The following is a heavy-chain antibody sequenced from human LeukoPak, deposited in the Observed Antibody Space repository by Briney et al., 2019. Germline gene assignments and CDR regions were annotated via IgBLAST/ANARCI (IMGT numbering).Heavy chain of an antibody. V-gene: IGHV3-23*01. CDR2: ISGSGGST. CDR1: GFTFSTYV. Sequence: PGGSLRLSCAASGFTFSTYVMSWVRQAPGKGLEWVSAISGSGGSTYYADSVKGRFTISRDNAKNSLYLQMNSLRDEDTAVYYCARGRGYSGYDYDAFDIWGQGTMVTVSS. CDR3: ARGRGYSGYDYDAFDI. J-gene: IGHJ3*02. D-gene: IGHD5-12*01.